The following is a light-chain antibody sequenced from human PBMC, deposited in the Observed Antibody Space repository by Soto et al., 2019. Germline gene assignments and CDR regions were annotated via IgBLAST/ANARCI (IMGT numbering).Light chain of an antibody. CDR1: GSDVGGYKY. J-gene: IGLJ1*01. CDR3: SSYTSSSSYV. V-gene: IGLV2-14*01. Sequence: QSVLTQPASVSGSPGQSIAISCTGTGSDVGGYKYVSWYQQYPGKAPELMIYDVSNRPSGVSDRFSGSKSGNTASLTISGLQSEDEADYYCSSYTSSSSYVFGTGTKVTV. CDR2: DVS.